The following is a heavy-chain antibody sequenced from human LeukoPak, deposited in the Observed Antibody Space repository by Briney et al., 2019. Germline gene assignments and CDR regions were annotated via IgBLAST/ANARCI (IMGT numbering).Heavy chain of an antibody. CDR2: ISAYNGNT. D-gene: IGHD6-13*01. V-gene: IGHV1-18*01. J-gene: IGHJ5*02. CDR3: ARDSTSETEYSSSWYFYPPKNWFDP. CDR1: GYTFTSYG. Sequence: ASVKVSCKASGYTFTSYGISWVRQAPGQGLEWMGWISAYNGNTNYAQKLQGRVTMTTDTSTSTAYMELRSLRSDDTAVYYCARDSTSETEYSSSWYFYPPKNWFDPWGQGTLVTVSS.